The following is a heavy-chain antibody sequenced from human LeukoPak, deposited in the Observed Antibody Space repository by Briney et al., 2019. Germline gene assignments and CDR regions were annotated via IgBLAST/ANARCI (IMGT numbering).Heavy chain of an antibody. CDR2: MYYSGRT. J-gene: IGHJ4*02. Sequence: SETLSLTCTVSGVSISSIRYYWGWVREPEGKGLEWIESMYYSGRTYYILSLKSRVTISVDTSQNQFSLKVSSVTAADTAVYYCARLPDSGVDFWGQGTLVTVSS. CDR1: GVSISSIRYY. V-gene: IGHV4-39*01. D-gene: IGHD4-17*01. CDR3: ARLPDSGVDF.